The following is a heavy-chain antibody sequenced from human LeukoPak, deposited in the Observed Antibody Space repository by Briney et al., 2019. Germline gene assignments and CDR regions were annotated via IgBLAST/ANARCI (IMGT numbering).Heavy chain of an antibody. V-gene: IGHV1-46*01. Sequence: ASVKVSCKASGYTFTSYYMHWVRQAPGQGREWMGIINPSGGSTSYAQKFQGRVTMTRDTSTSTVYMELSSLRSEDTAVYYCARDLSVRYSSSWYGNYWGQGTLVTVSS. CDR1: GYTFTSYY. D-gene: IGHD6-13*01. J-gene: IGHJ4*02. CDR3: ARDLSVRYSSSWYGNY. CDR2: INPSGGST.